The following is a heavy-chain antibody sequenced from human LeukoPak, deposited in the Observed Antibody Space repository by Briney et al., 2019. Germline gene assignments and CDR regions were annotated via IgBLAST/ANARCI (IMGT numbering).Heavy chain of an antibody. CDR1: GYTFTDYY. J-gene: IGHJ4*02. V-gene: IGHV1-69-2*01. Sequence: ASVKISCKVSGYTFTDYYMHWVQQAPGKGLEWMGLVDPEDGETIYAEKFQGRVTITADTSTGTAYMELSSLRSEDTAVYYCATVSGYETFDYWGQGTLVTVSS. D-gene: IGHD5-12*01. CDR3: ATVSGYETFDY. CDR2: VDPEDGET.